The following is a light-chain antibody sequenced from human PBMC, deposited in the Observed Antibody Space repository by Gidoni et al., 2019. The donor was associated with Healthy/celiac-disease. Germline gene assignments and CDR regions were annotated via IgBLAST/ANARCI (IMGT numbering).Light chain of an antibody. Sequence: VLTQSPGTLSLSPGERATLSCRASQSVSSSYLAWYQQKPGQAPRLLIYGATSRATGIPDRFGGSGSGTDFPLTISRLEPEDFAVYYCQQYGSSPLTFGGGTKVEIK. CDR3: QQYGSSPLT. V-gene: IGKV3-20*01. CDR2: GAT. CDR1: QSVSSSY. J-gene: IGKJ4*01.